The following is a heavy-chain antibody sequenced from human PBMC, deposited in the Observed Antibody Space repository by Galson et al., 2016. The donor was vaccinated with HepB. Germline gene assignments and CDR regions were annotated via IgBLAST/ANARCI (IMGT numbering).Heavy chain of an antibody. Sequence: SLRLSCAASGFAFSNSAMTWVRQAPGKGLEWISGISGKGDSTYYADSVKGRFTVSRDNSKNTLHLHMNSLRVDDTAVYYCANLGSGSFRWYFYGMEVWGKGTTVTVPS. CDR2: ISGKGDST. V-gene: IGHV3-23*01. CDR1: GFAFSNSA. CDR3: ANLGSGSFRWYFYGMEV. J-gene: IGHJ6*04. D-gene: IGHD3-10*01.